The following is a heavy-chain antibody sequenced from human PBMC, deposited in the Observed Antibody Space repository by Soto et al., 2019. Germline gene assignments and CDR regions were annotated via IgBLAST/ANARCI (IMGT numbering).Heavy chain of an antibody. CDR2: IGGRGNSA. Sequence: PGGSLRLSCAASGFIFTNYAMNWVRQAPGKGLEWVSVIGGRGNSAYYADSVQGRFTISRNNPKNTLSLQMSSLTADDTAIYYCVREGRGSFDFWGRGTTVTVSS. CDR1: GFIFTNYA. V-gene: IGHV3-23*01. J-gene: IGHJ3*01. CDR3: VREGRGSFDF. D-gene: IGHD5-12*01.